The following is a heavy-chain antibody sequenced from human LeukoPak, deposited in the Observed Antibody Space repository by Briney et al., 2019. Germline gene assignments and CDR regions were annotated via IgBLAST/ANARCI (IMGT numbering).Heavy chain of an antibody. V-gene: IGHV4-38-2*02. D-gene: IGHD6-13*01. CDR1: GYSISSGYY. Sequence: SETLSLTCAVSGYSISSGYYWGWIRQPPGKGLEWIGSISQSGNTYYNPSLKSRVTISVDTSKNRFSLKLSSVTAADTAVYCCARDRRQQLVTFDFWGQGTPVTVSS. CDR2: ISQSGNT. CDR3: ARDRRQQLVTFDF. J-gene: IGHJ4*02.